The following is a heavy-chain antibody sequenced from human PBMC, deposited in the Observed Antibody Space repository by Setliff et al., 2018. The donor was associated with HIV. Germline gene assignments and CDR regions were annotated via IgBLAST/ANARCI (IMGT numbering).Heavy chain of an antibody. Sequence: GSLRLSCAASGFTFTDYTMNWVRQAPGKGLEWIGEINHSGSTNYNPSLRSRVTISVDTSKNQFSLKLSSVTAADTAVYYCARSIVPVASGYYYFEYWGQGTLVTVSS. J-gene: IGHJ4*02. V-gene: IGHV4-34*01. CDR1: GFTFTDYT. CDR3: ARSIVPVASGYYYFEY. D-gene: IGHD3-3*01. CDR2: INHSGST.